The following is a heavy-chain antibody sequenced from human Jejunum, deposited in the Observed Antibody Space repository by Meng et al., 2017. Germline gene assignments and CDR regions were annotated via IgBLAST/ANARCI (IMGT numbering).Heavy chain of an antibody. CDR2: ISHTGSI. D-gene: IGHD2-15*01. Sequence: SETLSLTFAVSGGSISTNNWWSWVRQPPGKGLEWIGEISHTGSINYNPSLKSRVTMSLDKSKNQFSLDLTSVTAADTAVYYCARDVCSGAGCSPGAFDLWGRGTMVTVSS. J-gene: IGHJ3*01. CDR1: GGSISTNNW. CDR3: ARDVCSGAGCSPGAFDL. V-gene: IGHV4-4*02.